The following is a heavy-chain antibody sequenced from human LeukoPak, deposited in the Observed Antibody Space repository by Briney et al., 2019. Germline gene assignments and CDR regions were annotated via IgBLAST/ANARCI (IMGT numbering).Heavy chain of an antibody. CDR2: ISAYNGNT. J-gene: IGHJ6*03. V-gene: IGHV1-18*01. CDR1: GYTFTSYG. Sequence: ASVKVSCKASGYTFTSYGISWVRQAPGQGLEWMGWISAYNGNTNYAQKLQGRVTMTTDTSTSTAYKELRSLRSDDTAVYYCARGAVAAADPYYYYYYMDVWGKGTTVTVSS. CDR3: ARGAVAAADPYYYYYYMDV. D-gene: IGHD6-13*01.